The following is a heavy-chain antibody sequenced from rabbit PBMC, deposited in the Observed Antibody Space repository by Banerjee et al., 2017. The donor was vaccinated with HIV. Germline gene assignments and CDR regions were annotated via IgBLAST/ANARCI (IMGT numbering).Heavy chain of an antibody. V-gene: IGHV1S45*01. Sequence: QEQLVESGGGLVQPEGSLTLTCTASGFSFSSSYYMCWVRQAPGKGLEWIGCIYNGDGSTYYASWAKGRFTISKTSSTTVTLQMTSLTAADTATYFCARDSVAGYVDYGYGFNLWGPGTLVTVS. J-gene: IGHJ4*01. D-gene: IGHD6-1*01. CDR3: ARDSVAGYVDYGYGFNL. CDR2: IYNGDGST. CDR1: GFSFSSSYY.